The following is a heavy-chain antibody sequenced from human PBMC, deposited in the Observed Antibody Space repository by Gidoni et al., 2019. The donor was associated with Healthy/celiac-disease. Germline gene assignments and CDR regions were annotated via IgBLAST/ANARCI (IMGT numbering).Heavy chain of an antibody. Sequence: EVQLVESGGGLVQPGGSLRLSCAASGFTVSSNYMSWVGQSPGQGLEWGSVMYRGGSTYYDDSVKGRFTISRENSKNTLYLQMNSLRAEDTAVYYCARVASSFGGYYYYGMDVWGQGTTVTVSS. D-gene: IGHD3-10*01. CDR2: MYRGGST. CDR1: GFTVSSNY. J-gene: IGHJ6*02. V-gene: IGHV3-66*01. CDR3: ARVASSFGGYYYYGMDV.